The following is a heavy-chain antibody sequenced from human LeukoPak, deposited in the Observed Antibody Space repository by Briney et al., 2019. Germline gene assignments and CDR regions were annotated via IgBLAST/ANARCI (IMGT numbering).Heavy chain of an antibody. D-gene: IGHD3-16*01. J-gene: IGHJ4*02. CDR3: ARTTLGAVAFDY. CDR2: IYPGDSDT. V-gene: IGHV5-51*01. Sequence: GESLKISSKGSGYSFTTYWIGWVRPMPGKGGEWMGTIYPGDSDTRYSPSFQGQVTISADKSISTAYLQWNSLKASDTAMYYCARTTLGAVAFDYWGQGTLVTVSS. CDR1: GYSFTTYW.